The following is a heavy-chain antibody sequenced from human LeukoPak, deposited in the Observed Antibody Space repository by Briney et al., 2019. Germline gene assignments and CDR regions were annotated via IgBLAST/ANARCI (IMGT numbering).Heavy chain of an antibody. V-gene: IGHV1-8*01. CDR1: GYTFTTYD. CDR2: MNPNSGNT. Sequence: ASVKVSCKASGYTFTTYDINWVRQAPGQGLEWMGWMNPNSGNTGYVRKFQGRVTLTRETSISTAYMELSSLRSENTAVYYCARGASRSFDYWGQGTLVTVSS. J-gene: IGHJ4*02. CDR3: ARGASRSFDY.